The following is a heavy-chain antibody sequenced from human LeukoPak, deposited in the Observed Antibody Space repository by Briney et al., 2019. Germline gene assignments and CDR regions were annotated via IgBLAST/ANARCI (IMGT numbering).Heavy chain of an antibody. J-gene: IGHJ3*02. Sequence: SETLSLTCTVSGGSISSSSYYWGWLRQPPGMGLEWIGSIYYSGSTYYNPSLNSRITISVDTSKNQFSLKLSFVTAAMPSFYCFARHGLDIWGQGTMVTVSS. V-gene: IGHV4-39*01. CDR2: IYYSGST. CDR1: GGSISSSSYY. CDR3: ARHGLDI.